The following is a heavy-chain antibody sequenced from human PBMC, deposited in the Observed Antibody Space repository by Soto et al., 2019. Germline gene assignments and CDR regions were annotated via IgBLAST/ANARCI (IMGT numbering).Heavy chain of an antibody. CDR2: LTGSGGDT. Sequence: EVQLLESGGGLAQPGGSLRLSCAASGFTFSFYAMTWVRQAPGKGLEWVSSLTGSGGDTYYADSVKGRFTISRDNSENTLYLQMNSLRVDDTAVYYCAKDREYSYGWDYWGQGTLVTVSS. J-gene: IGHJ4*02. CDR3: AKDREYSYGWDY. D-gene: IGHD5-18*01. CDR1: GFTFSFYA. V-gene: IGHV3-23*01.